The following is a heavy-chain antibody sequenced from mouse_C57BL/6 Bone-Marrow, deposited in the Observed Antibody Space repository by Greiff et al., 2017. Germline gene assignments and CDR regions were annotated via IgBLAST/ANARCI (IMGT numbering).Heavy chain of an antibody. V-gene: IGHV1-42*01. CDR3: VRGGVTTVVAHYFDY. Sequence: VQLQQSGPELVKPGASVKISCKASGYSFTGYYMNWVKQSPEKSLEWIGEINPSTGGTTYNQKFKAKATLTVDKSSSTAYMQLKSLTSEDSAVYYGVRGGVTTVVAHYFDYWGQGTTLTVSS. CDR2: INPSTGGT. CDR1: GYSFTGYY. J-gene: IGHJ2*01. D-gene: IGHD1-1*01.